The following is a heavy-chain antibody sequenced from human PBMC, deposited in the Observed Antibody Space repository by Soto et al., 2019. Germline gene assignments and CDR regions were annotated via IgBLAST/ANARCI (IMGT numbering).Heavy chain of an antibody. Sequence: QVQLVQSGAEVKKPGSSVKVSCKASVGTFSSYAISWVRQAPGQGLEWMGGIIPIFGTANYAQKFQGRVTMTEDESTSTAYMELSSLRSEDTAVYYCARDNLQGYYDFSSWGQGTLVTVSS. CDR2: IIPIFGTA. V-gene: IGHV1-69*01. CDR3: ARDNLQGYYDFSS. CDR1: VGTFSSYA. D-gene: IGHD3-3*01. J-gene: IGHJ5*02.